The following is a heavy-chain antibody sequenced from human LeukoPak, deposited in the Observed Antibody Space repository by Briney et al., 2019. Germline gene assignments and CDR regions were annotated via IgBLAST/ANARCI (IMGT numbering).Heavy chain of an antibody. CDR2: INHSGST. CDR1: GGSFSGYY. J-gene: IGHJ6*03. V-gene: IGHV4-34*01. D-gene: IGHD3-10*01. Sequence: SETLSLTCAVYGGSFSGYYWSWIRQPPGKGLEWIGEINHSGSTNYNPSLKSRVTISVDTSKNQFFLKLSSVTAADTAVYYCARDRDYYGDYYYMDVWGKGTTVIVSS. CDR3: ARDRDYYGDYYYMDV.